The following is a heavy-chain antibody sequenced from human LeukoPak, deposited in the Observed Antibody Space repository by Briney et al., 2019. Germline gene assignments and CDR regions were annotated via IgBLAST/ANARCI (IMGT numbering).Heavy chain of an antibody. Sequence: PGGSLRLSCAASGFTFSSFAMSCVRQAPGKGLEWFSALSGSGGSTYYADSVKGRFTISRDNSKNTLYLQMNSLRAEDTAVYYCATPRHSSSWYAEPDLVNWGQGTLVTVSS. V-gene: IGHV3-23*01. CDR3: ATPRHSSSWYAEPDLVN. D-gene: IGHD6-13*01. CDR1: GFTFSSFA. J-gene: IGHJ4*02. CDR2: LSGSGGST.